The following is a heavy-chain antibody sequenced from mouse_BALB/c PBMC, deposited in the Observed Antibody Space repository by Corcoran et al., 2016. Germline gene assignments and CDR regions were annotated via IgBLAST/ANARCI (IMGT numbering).Heavy chain of an antibody. Sequence: LQQSGPELGKPGASRKISCKASGYSFTGYTMTWVRQSHGKNLEWIGLINPYNGGTSYNQKFKGKAILTVDKSSSTAYMELLSLTSEDSAVYYGARSYYGYYAADYWGQGTTLTVSS. CDR3: ARSYYGYYAADY. J-gene: IGHJ2*01. CDR1: GYSFTGYT. V-gene: IGHV1-18*01. D-gene: IGHD2-1*01. CDR2: INPYNGGT.